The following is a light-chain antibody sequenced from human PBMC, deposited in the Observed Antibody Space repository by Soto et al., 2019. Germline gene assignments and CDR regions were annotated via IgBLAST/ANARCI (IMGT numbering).Light chain of an antibody. V-gene: IGLV2-14*01. CDR1: SSDVGGYNY. CDR3: CSYTSSSTKV. Sequence: QSALTQPVSVSGSPGQSITISCTGTSSDVGGYNYVSWYQQHPGKAPKLIIYDVSYRPSGISNRFSGSKSGNTASLSISGLQAEDEADYYCCSYTSSSTKVFGGGTKFTVL. J-gene: IGLJ2*01. CDR2: DVS.